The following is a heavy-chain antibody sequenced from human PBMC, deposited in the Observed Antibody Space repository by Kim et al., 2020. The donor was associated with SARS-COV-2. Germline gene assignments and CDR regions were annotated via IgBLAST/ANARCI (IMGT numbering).Heavy chain of an antibody. CDR3: ARGTFRSGFDA. CDR1: GFSSSSYW. D-gene: IGHD3-16*01. Sequence: GGSLRLSCAASGFSSSSYWINWVRQPPGKGLEWVSRISGDGRITHYSDSVKGRFTMSRDSAENTVFLQMNSLGAEDTAVYYCARGTFRSGFDAWGHGTTVRVSS. V-gene: IGHV3-74*01. CDR2: ISGDGRIT. J-gene: IGHJ6*02.